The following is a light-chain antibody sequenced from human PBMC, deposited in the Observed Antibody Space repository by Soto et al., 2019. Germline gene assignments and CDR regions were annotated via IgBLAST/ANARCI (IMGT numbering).Light chain of an antibody. CDR1: QSISSNF. Sequence: SVLTQPQCTLSLSPGLGSTLSCRASQSISSNFLAWYQQKSGQAPRLXIHGASNRATGIPDRFSGSGYGTDFNLTITRLETEDFATYYCQQSYSTPQTFGQGTKVDIK. CDR3: QQSYSTPQT. CDR2: GAS. J-gene: IGKJ1*01. V-gene: IGKV3-20*01.